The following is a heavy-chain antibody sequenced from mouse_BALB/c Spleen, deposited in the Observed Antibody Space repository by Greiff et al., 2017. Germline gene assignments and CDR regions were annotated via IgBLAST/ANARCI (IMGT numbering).Heavy chain of an antibody. V-gene: IGHV1S135*01. CDR1: GYSFTSYY. J-gene: IGHJ4*01. Sequence: VQLQQSGPELMKPGASVKISCKASGYSFTSYYMHWVKQSHGKSLEWIGYIDPFNGGTSYNQKFKGKATLTVDKSSSTAYMHLSSLTSEDSAVYYCARSVDYAMDYWGQGTSVTVSS. CDR2: IDPFNGGT. CDR3: ARSVDYAMDY.